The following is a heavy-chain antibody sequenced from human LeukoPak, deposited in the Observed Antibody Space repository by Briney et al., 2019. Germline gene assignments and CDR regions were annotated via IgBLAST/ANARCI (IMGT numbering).Heavy chain of an antibody. V-gene: IGHV4-59*01. J-gene: IGHJ4*02. CDR1: GGSISSYY. CDR3: ARGGGDFWSGYYDYYFDY. Sequence: PSETLSLTCTVSGGSISSYYWSWIRQPPGKGLEWIGYIYYSVSTNCNPSLKSRVTISVDTSKNQYSLKLSSVTAADTAVYYCARGGGDFWSGYYDYYFDYWGQGTLVTVSS. CDR2: IYYSVST. D-gene: IGHD3-3*01.